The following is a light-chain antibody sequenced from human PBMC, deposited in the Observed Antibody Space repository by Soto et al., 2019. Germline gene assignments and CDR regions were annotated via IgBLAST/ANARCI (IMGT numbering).Light chain of an antibody. CDR3: QQSYSTPKS. CDR1: QSISSY. V-gene: IGKV1-39*01. J-gene: IGKJ2*01. Sequence: DIQMTQSPSSLSASVGDRVTISCRASQSISSYLNWYQQKPGKAPNLLIYAASSLQSGVPSRFSGSGSGTDFTLTISSLQPVDFATYYCQQSYSTPKSFVQGTKLEIK. CDR2: AAS.